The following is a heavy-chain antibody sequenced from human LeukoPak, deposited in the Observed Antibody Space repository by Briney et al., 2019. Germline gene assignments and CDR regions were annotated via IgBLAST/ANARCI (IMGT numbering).Heavy chain of an antibody. CDR1: GGSISSSPYY. Sequence: SETLSLTCGVSGGSISSSPYYWAWIRQPPGEGLAWIGSIHQSGGSYYNPSLQSRLSMSVDTSKNQFSLKLTSVTAADTAVYYCARHSWGGNKDFDLWGRGTLVAVSS. CDR2: IHQSGGS. D-gene: IGHD4-23*01. J-gene: IGHJ2*01. V-gene: IGHV4-39*01. CDR3: ARHSWGGNKDFDL.